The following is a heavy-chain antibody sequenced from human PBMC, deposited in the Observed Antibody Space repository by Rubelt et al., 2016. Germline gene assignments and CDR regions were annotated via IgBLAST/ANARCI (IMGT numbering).Heavy chain of an antibody. V-gene: IGHV4-39*01. J-gene: IGHJ3*01. D-gene: IGHD4-23*01. CDR2: FTRGKEN. Sequence: QVQLQESGPGLVKPSETLSLTCTVSGGSISSSSYWWGWIRQSPGKGLEWIGSFTRGKENHYNPSLESRVTISVDTSKSQLYLKVTSLTAADTAVFYCVRHSVNGGQMAFDVWGQGTLVIVSS. CDR3: VRHSVNGGQMAFDV. CDR1: GGSISSSSYW.